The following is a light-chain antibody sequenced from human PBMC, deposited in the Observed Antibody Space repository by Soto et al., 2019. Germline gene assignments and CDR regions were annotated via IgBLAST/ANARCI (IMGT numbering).Light chain of an antibody. J-gene: IGKJ1*01. Sequence: EIVMTQSPATLSVSPGERATLSCRASQSVSSNLDWYQQKPGQAPRLLIYGASTRATGIPARFSGSGSGTDFTLTISSLQSEDIAVYYCQQYNNWSTFGQGTKVEIK. CDR2: GAS. CDR3: QQYNNWST. V-gene: IGKV3-15*01. CDR1: QSVSSN.